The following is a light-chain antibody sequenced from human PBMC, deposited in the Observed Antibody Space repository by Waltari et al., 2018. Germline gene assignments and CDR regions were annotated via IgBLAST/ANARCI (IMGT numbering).Light chain of an antibody. J-gene: IGKJ4*01. CDR1: ESVLYSSNNKNH. V-gene: IGKV4-1*01. CDR3: QHYYNTPLT. CDR2: WAT. Sequence: DIVMTQSPESLAVSLGERATISCKTSESVLYSSNNKNHSAWYQQQPGQPPRLRRYWATTGEAGLPDRVLCSGTERDFTLSVTSLQADEVAVDYCQHYYNTPLTFGGGTKVEVK.